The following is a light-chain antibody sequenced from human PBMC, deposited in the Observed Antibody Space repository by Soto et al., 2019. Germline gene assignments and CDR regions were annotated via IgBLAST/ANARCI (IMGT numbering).Light chain of an antibody. CDR3: QHYGSSAYT. J-gene: IGKJ2*01. Sequence: EFVLTQSPGTLSLSPGERATLSCRASQSVRSNYLAWYQQKPGQSPRLLIYGASNRATGIPDRFSGSGSGTDFPLTISRLEPEDFAVFYCQHYGSSAYTFGQRTTLEIK. CDR2: GAS. V-gene: IGKV3-20*01. CDR1: QSVRSNY.